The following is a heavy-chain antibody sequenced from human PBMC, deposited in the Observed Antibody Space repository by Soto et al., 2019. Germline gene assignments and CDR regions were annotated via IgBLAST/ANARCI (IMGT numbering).Heavy chain of an antibody. CDR1: GESITSGGNS. Sequence: SDNLSLTYAVSGESITSGGNSWSWIRRPPGKGLEWIGHIYHGGSTYYNPSLKSRVTISVDRSKNQFSLKLSSVTAADTAVYYCARDRDCSGGSCDGMDVWGQGTTVTVS. V-gene: IGHV4-30-2*01. D-gene: IGHD2-15*01. CDR2: IYHGGST. CDR3: ARDRDCSGGSCDGMDV. J-gene: IGHJ6*02.